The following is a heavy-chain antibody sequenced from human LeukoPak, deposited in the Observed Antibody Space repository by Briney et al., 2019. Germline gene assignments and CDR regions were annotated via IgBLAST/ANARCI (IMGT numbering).Heavy chain of an antibody. V-gene: IGHV4-61*08. CDR1: GASVGGAGYY. D-gene: IGHD1-26*01. Sequence: SETLSLTCTVSGASVGGAGYYWSWIRQPPGGGLEWIGYVYYIDNTNYNPSLKSRVTMSVNPSKNQFSLNLHSVTAADTAMYYCARTQSQSGSYRYYFAYWGQGTLVTVSS. J-gene: IGHJ4*02. CDR3: ARTQSQSGSYRYYFAY. CDR2: VYYIDNT.